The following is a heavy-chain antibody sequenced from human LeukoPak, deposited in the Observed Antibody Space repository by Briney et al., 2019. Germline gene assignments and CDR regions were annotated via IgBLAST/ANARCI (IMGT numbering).Heavy chain of an antibody. V-gene: IGHV4-4*02. CDR3: ARVYCSSTSCFYYYYMDV. CDR1: GGSISSNNW. J-gene: IGHJ6*03. D-gene: IGHD2-2*01. CDR2: IYTSGST. Sequence: SETLSLTCAVSGGSISSNNWWSWVRQPPGKGLEWIGRIYTSGSTNYNPSLKSRVTMSVDTSKNQFSLKLSSVTAADTAVYYCARVYCSSTSCFYYYYMDVWGKGTTVTVSS.